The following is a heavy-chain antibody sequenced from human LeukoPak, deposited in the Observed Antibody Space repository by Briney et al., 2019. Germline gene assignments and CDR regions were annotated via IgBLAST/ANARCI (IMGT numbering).Heavy chain of an antibody. CDR2: IYYSGST. D-gene: IGHD3-22*01. J-gene: IGHJ4*02. Sequence: PSETLSLTCTVSGGSISSSSYYWGWIRQPPGKGLEWIGYIYYSGSTYYNPSLKSRVTISVDTSKNQFSLKLSSVTAADTAVYYCARGHYYDSTPSGYWGQGTLVTVSS. V-gene: IGHV4-31*03. CDR3: ARGHYYDSTPSGY. CDR1: GGSISSSSYY.